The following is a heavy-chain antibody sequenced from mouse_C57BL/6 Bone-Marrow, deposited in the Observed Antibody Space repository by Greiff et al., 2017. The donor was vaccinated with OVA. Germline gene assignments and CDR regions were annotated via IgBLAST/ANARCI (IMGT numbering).Heavy chain of an antibody. D-gene: IGHD2-5*01. CDR1: GYTFTDYY. CDR3: ARGVYYSNYGYIDV. V-gene: IGHV1-26*01. Sequence: EVQLQQSGPELVKPGASVKISCKASGYTFTDYYMNWVKQSHGKSLEWIGDINPNNGGTSYNQKFKGKATLTVDKYSSTAYMELRSLTSEDSEVYECARGVYYSNYGYIDVWGTGTTVTVSS. J-gene: IGHJ1*03. CDR2: INPNNGGT.